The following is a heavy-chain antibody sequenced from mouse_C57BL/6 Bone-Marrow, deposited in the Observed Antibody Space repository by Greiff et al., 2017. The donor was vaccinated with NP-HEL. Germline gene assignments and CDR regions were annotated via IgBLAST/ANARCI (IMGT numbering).Heavy chain of an antibody. CDR3: TTRGTGGPFAY. CDR2: IDPEDGDT. J-gene: IGHJ3*01. V-gene: IGHV14-1*01. D-gene: IGHD1-1*02. Sequence: EVQLQQSGAELVRPGASVKLSCTASGFNIKDYYMHWVKQRPEQGLEWIGRIDPEDGDTEYAPKFQGKATMTADTSSNTAYLQLSSLTSEDTAVYYCTTRGTGGPFAYWGQGTLVTVSA. CDR1: GFNIKDYY.